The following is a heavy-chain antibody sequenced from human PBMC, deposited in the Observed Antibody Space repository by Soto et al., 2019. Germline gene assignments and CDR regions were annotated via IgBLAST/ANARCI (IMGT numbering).Heavy chain of an antibody. J-gene: IGHJ6*02. CDR2: TRGNGGAV. V-gene: IGHV3-23*01. Sequence: GGSLRLSCAASGFTFSNYAMSWVRQPAGKGLEWVSITRGNGGAVSYADSVKGRFTISRDNSKNTLYLLMNGLRAEDTAVYYCVKGYGMDVWGQGTMVTVS. D-gene: IGHD3-10*01. CDR3: VKGYGMDV. CDR1: GFTFSNYA.